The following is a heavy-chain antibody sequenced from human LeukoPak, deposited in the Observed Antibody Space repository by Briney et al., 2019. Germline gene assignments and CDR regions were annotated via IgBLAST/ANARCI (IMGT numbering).Heavy chain of an antibody. Sequence: SETLSLTCTVSGGSISSYYWSWIRQPAGKGLEWIGRIYTSGSTNDNPSLKSRVTILVDTSKNQFSLKLSSVTAADTAVYYCARVEEGYGSGRRENYYYYYMDVWGKGTTVTISS. CDR2: IYTSGST. D-gene: IGHD3-10*01. V-gene: IGHV4-4*07. J-gene: IGHJ6*03. CDR1: GGSISSYY. CDR3: ARVEEGYGSGRRENYYYYYMDV.